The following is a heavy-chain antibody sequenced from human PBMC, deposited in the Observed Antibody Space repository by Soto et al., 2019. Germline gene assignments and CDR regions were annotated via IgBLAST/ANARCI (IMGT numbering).Heavy chain of an antibody. CDR1: GFTFSSYS. CDR3: ARTSTGYYYDSSGYYSGYGMDV. J-gene: IGHJ6*02. D-gene: IGHD3-22*01. Sequence: VGSLRLSCAASGFTFSSYSMNWVRQAPGKGLEWVSSISSSSSYIYYADSVKGRFTISRDNAKNSLYLQMNSLRAEDTAVYYCARTSTGYYYDSSGYYSGYGMDVWGQGTTVTVSS. CDR2: ISSSSSYI. V-gene: IGHV3-21*01.